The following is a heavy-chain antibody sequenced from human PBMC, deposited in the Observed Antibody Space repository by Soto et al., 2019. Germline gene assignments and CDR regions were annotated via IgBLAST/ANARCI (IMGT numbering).Heavy chain of an antibody. CDR2: MSFDGYDK. J-gene: IGHJ4*02. CDR1: GFTFSSYA. Sequence: QVPLVESGRGVVQPGRSLRLSCAASGFTFSSYAMHWVRQAPGKGLEWVAAMSFDGYDKYYADSVKGRFTISRDNSMDTLYLQTTSLRAEDTAVYYCAMDLKKVVRGIDYWGQGTLVTVSS. CDR3: AMDLKKVVRGIDY. V-gene: IGHV3-30-3*01. D-gene: IGHD3-10*01.